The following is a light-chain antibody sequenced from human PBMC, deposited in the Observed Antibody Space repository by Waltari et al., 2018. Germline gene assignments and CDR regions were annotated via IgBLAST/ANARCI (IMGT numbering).Light chain of an antibody. J-gene: IGKJ3*01. CDR1: QGISNY. CDR3: QKYNSAPWT. CDR2: AAS. V-gene: IGKV1-27*01. Sequence: DIQMTPSPSSLSASVGDRVTITCRASQGISNYLAWYQQKPGKVPKLLIYAASTLQSGVPSRFSGSGSGTDFTLTISSLQPEDVATYYCQKYNSAPWTFGPGTKVDIK.